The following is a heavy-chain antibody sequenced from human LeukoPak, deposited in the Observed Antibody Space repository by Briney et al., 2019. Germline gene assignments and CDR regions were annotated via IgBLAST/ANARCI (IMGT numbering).Heavy chain of an antibody. CDR3: ARAPRGYYGSGSYYSPAYYFDY. V-gene: IGHV3-30*02. CDR2: IRYDGTNT. J-gene: IGHJ4*02. CDR1: GFTFSTYD. D-gene: IGHD3-10*01. Sequence: GGSLRLSCAASGFTFSTYDMHWVRQAPGKGLEWVAFIRYDGTNTYYADSVKGRFTISSDNSKRALYLQMNSLRVEDTAVYYCARAPRGYYGSGSYYSPAYYFDYWGQGTLVTVSS.